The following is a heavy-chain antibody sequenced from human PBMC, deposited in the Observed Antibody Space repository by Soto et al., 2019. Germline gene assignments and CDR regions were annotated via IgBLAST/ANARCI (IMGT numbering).Heavy chain of an antibody. CDR2: IYYSGST. Sequence: PSETLSLTCTVSGGSISSYYWSWIRQPPGKGLEWIGSIYYSGSTYYNPSLKSRVTISVDTSKNQFSLKLSSVTAADTAVYYCARKNIAARVGIDPWGQGTLVTVSS. D-gene: IGHD6-6*01. V-gene: IGHV4-59*05. CDR3: ARKNIAARVGIDP. CDR1: GGSISSYY. J-gene: IGHJ5*02.